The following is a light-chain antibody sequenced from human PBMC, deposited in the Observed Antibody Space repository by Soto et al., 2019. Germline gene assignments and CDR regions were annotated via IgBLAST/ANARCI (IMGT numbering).Light chain of an antibody. J-gene: IGKJ1*01. CDR3: QHRGT. CDR1: QTISNW. V-gene: IGKV1-5*03. CDR2: KAS. Sequence: DIPMTQSPSTLSASVGDRVTISCRASQTISNWLAWYQQKPGKAPKLLIYKASTLESGVPSRFSGSGSETEFTLTITSLQPDDFATYYCQHRGTFGQGTKVEFK.